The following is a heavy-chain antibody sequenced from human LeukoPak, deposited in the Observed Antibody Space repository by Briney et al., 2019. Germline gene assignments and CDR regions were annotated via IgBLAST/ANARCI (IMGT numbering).Heavy chain of an antibody. CDR2: IIPIFGTA. Sequence: GASVKVSCKASGGTFSSYAISWVRQAPGQGLEWMGGIIPIFGTANYAQKFQGRVTITTDESTSTAYMELSSLRSEDTAVYHCARAPHGYGDYVRAFDIWGQGTMVTVSS. V-gene: IGHV1-69*05. CDR1: GGTFSSYA. CDR3: ARAPHGYGDYVRAFDI. J-gene: IGHJ3*02. D-gene: IGHD4-17*01.